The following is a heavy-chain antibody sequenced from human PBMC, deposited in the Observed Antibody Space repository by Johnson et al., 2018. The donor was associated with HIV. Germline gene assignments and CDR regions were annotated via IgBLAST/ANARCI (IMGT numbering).Heavy chain of an antibody. D-gene: IGHD5-18*01. CDR1: GFTFNSYP. CDR3: TRLPSGYSRDAFDI. V-gene: IGHV3-30*04. Sequence: QVQLVESGGGVVQPGRSLRLSCAASGFTFNSYPMHWVRQAPGKGLEWVAVISYDGNNKYYADSLKGRFTISRDNSKNTLYLEMNSLRAEVTAVYYCTRLPSGYSRDAFDIWGQGTMVTVSS. CDR2: ISYDGNNK. J-gene: IGHJ3*02.